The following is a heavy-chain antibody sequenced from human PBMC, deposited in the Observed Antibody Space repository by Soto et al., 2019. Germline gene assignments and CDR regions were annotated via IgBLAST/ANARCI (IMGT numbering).Heavy chain of an antibody. Sequence: GGSLRLSVAASGLTFGSYAMSSVRQAPGKGREWVSAISGSGGSTFYADSVKGRFTISRDNSKNTLYLQMNSMRAEDTAVYYCARGGFAGTTGTTSYYGMDVWGQGTTVTVSS. CDR3: ARGGFAGTTGTTSYYGMDV. CDR2: ISGSGGST. D-gene: IGHD1-1*01. V-gene: IGHV3-23*01. J-gene: IGHJ6*01. CDR1: GLTFGSYA.